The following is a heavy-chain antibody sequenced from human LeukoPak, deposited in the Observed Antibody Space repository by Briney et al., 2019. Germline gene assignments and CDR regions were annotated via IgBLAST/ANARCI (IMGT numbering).Heavy chain of an antibody. CDR3: ARDSALDYEDAFDI. CDR1: GGSFSGYS. Sequence: SETLSLTCAVYGGSFSGYSWNWIRQPPGKGLEWIGYIYYSGSTNYNPSLKSRVTISVDTSKNQFSLKLSSVTAADTAVYYCARDSALDYEDAFDIWGQGTMVTVSS. D-gene: IGHD4-17*01. V-gene: IGHV4-59*01. J-gene: IGHJ3*02. CDR2: IYYSGST.